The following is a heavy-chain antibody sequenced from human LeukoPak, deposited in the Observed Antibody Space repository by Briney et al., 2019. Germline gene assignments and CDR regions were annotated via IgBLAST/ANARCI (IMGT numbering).Heavy chain of an antibody. Sequence: GGSLRLSCAASGFPFSSYGMSSVRQAPGKGLEWVSAISGSGGSTYYAHSVKGRFTISRDNSKNTLYLQMNSLRAEDTAVYYCANLVGANLPDYWGQGTLVTVSS. V-gene: IGHV3-23*01. J-gene: IGHJ4*02. CDR2: ISGSGGST. CDR3: ANLVGANLPDY. D-gene: IGHD1-26*01. CDR1: GFPFSSYG.